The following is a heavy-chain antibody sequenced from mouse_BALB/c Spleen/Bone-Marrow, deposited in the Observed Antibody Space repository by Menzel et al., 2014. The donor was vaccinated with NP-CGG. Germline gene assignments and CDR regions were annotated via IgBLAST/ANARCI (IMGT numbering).Heavy chain of an antibody. CDR2: INPDSSTI. D-gene: IGHD1-1*01. CDR1: GFDFSRYW. Sequence: VQLKESGGGLVQPGGSLKLSCAASGFDFSRYWMSWVRQAPGKGLEWIGEINPDSSTINYTSSLKDKFIISRDNAKNTLYLQMSKVRPEDTALYYCARLYYYGNFAYWGQGTTLTVSS. J-gene: IGHJ2*01. V-gene: IGHV4-1*02. CDR3: ARLYYYGNFAY.